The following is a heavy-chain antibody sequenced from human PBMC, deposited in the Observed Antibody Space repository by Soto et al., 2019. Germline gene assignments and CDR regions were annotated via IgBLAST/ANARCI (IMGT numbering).Heavy chain of an antibody. D-gene: IGHD3-3*01. CDR2: IYPGDSDT. V-gene: IGHV5-51*01. CDR1: GYSFTSYW. J-gene: IGHJ6*02. Sequence: PGESLKISCKGSGYSFTSYWIGWVRQMPGKGLEWMGIIYPGDSDTRYSPSFQGQVTISADKSISTAYLQWSSLKASDTAMYYCARLGFFGVASIDYYYGMDVWGQGTTVTVYS. CDR3: ARLGFFGVASIDYYYGMDV.